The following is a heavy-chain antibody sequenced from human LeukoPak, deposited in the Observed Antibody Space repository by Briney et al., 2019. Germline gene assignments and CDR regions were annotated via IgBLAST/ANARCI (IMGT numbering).Heavy chain of an antibody. V-gene: IGHV1-8*03. Sequence: ASVKVSCKASGYTFTSYDINWVRQATGQGLEWMGWMNPNSGNTGYAQKFQGRVTITRNTSISTAYMELSSLRSEDTAVYYCARAAYDFGSYWFDPWAQGTLVTVSS. CDR3: ARAAYDFGSYWFDP. J-gene: IGHJ5*02. D-gene: IGHD3-3*01. CDR2: MNPNSGNT. CDR1: GYTFTSYD.